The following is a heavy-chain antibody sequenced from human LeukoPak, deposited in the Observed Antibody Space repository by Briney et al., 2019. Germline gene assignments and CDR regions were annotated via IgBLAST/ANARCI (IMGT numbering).Heavy chain of an antibody. CDR1: GYTFTSYG. J-gene: IGHJ4*02. Sequence: ASVKASCKASGYTFTSYGISWVRQAPGQGLEWMGWISAYNGNTNYAQKLQGRVTMTRNTSISTAYMELRSLRSDDTAVYYCAREYYYGSGSYYNPPDYWGQGTLVTVSS. CDR3: AREYYYGSGSYYNPPDY. V-gene: IGHV1-18*01. D-gene: IGHD3-10*01. CDR2: ISAYNGNT.